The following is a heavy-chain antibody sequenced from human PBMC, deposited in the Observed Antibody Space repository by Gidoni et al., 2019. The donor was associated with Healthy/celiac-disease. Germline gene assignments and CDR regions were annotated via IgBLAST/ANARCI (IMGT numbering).Heavy chain of an antibody. J-gene: IGHJ4*02. CDR2: INPNSGNT. CDR1: GYTLTSYA. D-gene: IGHD6-19*01. Sequence: VQRVQSGAEVQKPRPAATVTCMDSGYTLTSYAINWVRQATGQGLEWMGWINPNSGNTGYAQKFQGRVTMTRNTSISTAYMELSSLRSEDTAVYYCARGLRGIAVAGRIYGYWGQGTLVTVSS. CDR3: ARGLRGIAVAGRIYGY. V-gene: IGHV1-8*01.